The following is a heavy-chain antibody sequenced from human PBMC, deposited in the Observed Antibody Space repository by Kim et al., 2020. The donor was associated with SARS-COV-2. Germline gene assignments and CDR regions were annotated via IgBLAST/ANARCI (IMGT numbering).Heavy chain of an antibody. V-gene: IGHV4-39*01. Sequence: SETLSLTCTVSGGSISSSSYYWGWIRQPPGKGLEWIGSIYYSGSTYYNPSLKSRVTISVDTSKNQFSLKLSSVTAADTAVYYCASPWLHGEVYYYGMDVWGQGTTVTVSS. CDR3: ASPWLHGEVYYYGMDV. J-gene: IGHJ6*02. CDR1: GGSISSSSYY. D-gene: IGHD5-12*01. CDR2: IYYSGST.